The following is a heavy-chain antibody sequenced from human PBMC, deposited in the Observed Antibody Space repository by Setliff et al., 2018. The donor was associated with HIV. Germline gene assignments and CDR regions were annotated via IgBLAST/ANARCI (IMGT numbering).Heavy chain of an antibody. CDR3: AKHECSGGCYYHMDV. CDR1: GGSISSSSYY. Sequence: SETLSLTCTVSGGSISSSSYYWGWIRQPPGKGLEWIGSIYYSGSTYYNPSLKSRVTISVDPSKNQFSLKLRSVTAADTAVYYCAKHECSGGCYYHMDVWGKGIMVTVSS. J-gene: IGHJ6*03. D-gene: IGHD2-15*01. CDR2: IYYSGST. V-gene: IGHV4-39*01.